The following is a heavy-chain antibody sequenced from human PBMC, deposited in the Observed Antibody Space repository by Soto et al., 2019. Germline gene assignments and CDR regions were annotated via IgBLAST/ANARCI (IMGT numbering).Heavy chain of an antibody. D-gene: IGHD3-16*01. V-gene: IGHV1-2*02. Sequence: ASVKVSCKASGYTFTGYYMHWVRQAPGQGLEWMGWINPNSGGTNYAQKFQDRVTISADESTTTVYLELINVKPEDTAVYFCARDLKHDWGYATAFNIWGQGTMVTVSS. CDR1: GYTFTGYY. J-gene: IGHJ3*02. CDR3: ARDLKHDWGYATAFNI. CDR2: INPNSGGT.